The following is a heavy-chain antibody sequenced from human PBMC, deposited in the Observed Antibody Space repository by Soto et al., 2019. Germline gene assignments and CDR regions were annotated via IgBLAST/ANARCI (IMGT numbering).Heavy chain of an antibody. V-gene: IGHV4-30-4*01. CDR2: IFHSGST. CDR1: RDLVTIKDFY. CDR3: VRGGIAGHWFDP. Sequence: TLSLTFSVSRDLVTIKDFYYSCIRQPPGKGLEWLGYIFHSGSTLYTPSLRGRLTLSADTSRNQLSLHLTSVTAADTAVYYCVRGGIAGHWFDPWRQGIFVTV. J-gene: IGHJ5*02. D-gene: IGHD2-15*01.